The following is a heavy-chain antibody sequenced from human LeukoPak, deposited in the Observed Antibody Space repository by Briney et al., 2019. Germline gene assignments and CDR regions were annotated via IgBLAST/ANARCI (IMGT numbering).Heavy chain of an antibody. CDR2: IIPILGIA. CDR3: ARVGADGYIDY. V-gene: IGHV1-69*04. D-gene: IGHD3-16*01. J-gene: IGHJ4*02. CDR1: GYTFTSYY. Sequence: GASVKVSCKASGYTFTSYYMHWVRQAPGQGLEWMGRIIPILGIANYAQKFQGRVTITADKSTSTAYMELSSLRSEDTAVYYCARVGADGYIDYWGQGTLVTVSS.